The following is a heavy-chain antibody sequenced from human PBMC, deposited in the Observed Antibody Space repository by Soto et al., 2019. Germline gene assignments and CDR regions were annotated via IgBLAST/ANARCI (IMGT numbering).Heavy chain of an antibody. D-gene: IGHD3-3*01. Sequence: QVQLVQSGAEVKKPGASMKVSCQASGYTFISYGITWVRQAPGQGLEWMGWISTYNGITSYSQKFQDRVSMTTDTSTRTAYMELRSLTSDDTAVYSCARGPTLWSGDFGSGMDIWGQGPTVTVSS. CDR1: GYTFISYG. CDR2: ISTYNGIT. J-gene: IGHJ6*02. V-gene: IGHV1-18*04. CDR3: ARGPTLWSGDFGSGMDI.